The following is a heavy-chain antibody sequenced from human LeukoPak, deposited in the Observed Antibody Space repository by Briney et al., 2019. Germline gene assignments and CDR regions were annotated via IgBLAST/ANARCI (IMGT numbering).Heavy chain of an antibody. V-gene: IGHV7-4-1*02. CDR3: ARANYLDY. J-gene: IGHJ4*02. CDR1: GYTFTGYY. CDR2: IDTHTGRP. Sequence: ASVKVSCKASGYTFTGYYMHWVRQAPGQGLEWMGWIDTHTGRPTYAQGFTGRFVFSLDTSVSTAYLQIISLKAEDTAVYYCARANYLDYWGQGTLVTASS.